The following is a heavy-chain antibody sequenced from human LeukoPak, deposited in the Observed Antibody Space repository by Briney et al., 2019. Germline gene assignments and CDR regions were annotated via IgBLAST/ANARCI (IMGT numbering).Heavy chain of an antibody. CDR2: TSGDGGST. Sequence: GGSLRLSCAASGFTFDDYAMHWVRQAPGKGLEWVSLTSGDGGSTYYADSVKGRFTISRDNSKNSLYLQMNSLRTEDTALYYCAKDISDPDSDGDYGGYAFDIWGQGTMVTVSS. J-gene: IGHJ3*02. CDR1: GFTFDDYA. D-gene: IGHD4-17*01. CDR3: AKDISDPDSDGDYGGYAFDI. V-gene: IGHV3-43*02.